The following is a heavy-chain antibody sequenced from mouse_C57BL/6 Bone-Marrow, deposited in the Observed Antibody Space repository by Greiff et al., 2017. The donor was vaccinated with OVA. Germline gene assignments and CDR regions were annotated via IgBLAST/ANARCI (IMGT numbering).Heavy chain of an antibody. D-gene: IGHD1-1*01. J-gene: IGHJ3*01. CDR1: GYTFTSYW. CDR2: IDPSDSET. CDR3: ARNWDYYGSSYGFAY. Sequence: QVQLQQPGAELVRPGSSVKLSCKASGYTFTSYWMHWVKQRPIQGLEWIGNIDPSDSETHYNQKFKDKATLTVDKSSSTAYMQLSSLTSEDSAVYYDARNWDYYGSSYGFAYWGQGTLVTVSA. V-gene: IGHV1-52*01.